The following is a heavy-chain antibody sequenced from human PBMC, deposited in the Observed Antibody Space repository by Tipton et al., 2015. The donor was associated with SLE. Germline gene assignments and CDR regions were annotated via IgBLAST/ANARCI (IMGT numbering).Heavy chain of an antibody. CDR3: ARRGVYGSFDY. CDR2: IYPGDSDT. J-gene: IGHJ4*02. D-gene: IGHD5/OR15-5a*01. V-gene: IGHV5-51*03. Sequence: QLVQSGAEVKKPGDSLKISCKGSEYNFTKYWIGWVRQMPGKGLEWMGFIYPGDSDTRYSPSFQGQVTFSADKSISTAYLQWSSLKAPDTAIYYCARRGVYGSFDYWGQGIRVTVSS. CDR1: EYNFTKYW.